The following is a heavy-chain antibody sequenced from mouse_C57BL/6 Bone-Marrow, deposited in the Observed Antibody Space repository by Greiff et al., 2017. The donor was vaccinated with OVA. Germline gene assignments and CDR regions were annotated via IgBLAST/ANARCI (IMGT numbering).Heavy chain of an antibody. Sequence: EVQLVESGGGLVQPGGSLSLSCAASGFTFTDYYMSWVRQPPGKALEWLGFIRNKANGYTTEYSASVKGRFTISRDNSQSILYLQMNALRAEDSATYYCAIYLYWYFDVWGTGTTVTVSS. CDR1: GFTFTDYY. J-gene: IGHJ1*03. CDR2: IRNKANGYTT. D-gene: IGHD5-5*01. V-gene: IGHV7-3*01. CDR3: AIYLYWYFDV.